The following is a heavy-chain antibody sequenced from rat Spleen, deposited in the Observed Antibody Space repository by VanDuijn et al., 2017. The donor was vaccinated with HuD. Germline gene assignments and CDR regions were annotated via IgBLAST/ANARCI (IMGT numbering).Heavy chain of an antibody. J-gene: IGHJ2*01. CDR2: ITSGGSNT. CDR1: GFTFSSFA. Sequence: EVQLVESGGGLVQPGRSLKLSCAASGFTFSSFAMAWVRQAPKKGLEWVATITSGGSNTYYPDSVKGRFTISRDNAKSTLYLQMDSLRSEDTATYYCAKDDYSSSFFDYWGQGVMVTVSS. CDR3: AKDDYSSSFFDY. D-gene: IGHD1-2*01. V-gene: IGHV5-25*01.